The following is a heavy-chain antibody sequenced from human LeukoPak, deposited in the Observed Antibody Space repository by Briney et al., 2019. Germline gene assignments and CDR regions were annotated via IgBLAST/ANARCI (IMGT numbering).Heavy chain of an antibody. D-gene: IGHD5-12*01. CDR1: GFTFGIYS. CDR3: ASIQWQTRGY. J-gene: IGHJ4*02. Sequence: PGGSLRLSCAVSGFTFGIYSVNWVRQAPGKGLEWVSSISSSSSYIYYADSVKGRFTISRDNAKNSLYLQMNSLRAEDTAVYYCASIQWQTRGYWGQGTLVTVSS. V-gene: IGHV3-21*01. CDR2: ISSSSSYI.